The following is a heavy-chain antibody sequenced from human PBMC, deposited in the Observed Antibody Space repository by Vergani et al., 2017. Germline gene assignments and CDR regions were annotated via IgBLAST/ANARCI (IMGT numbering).Heavy chain of an antibody. CDR3: AKHFRGWGIDY. V-gene: IGHV3-30*02. J-gene: IGHJ4*02. Sequence: VQLVESGGGVVQRGGSLRLSCATSGFTLSNYDMQWIRQGPGKGQEFVAFIQFDGSNQYYADSVKGRFTLSRDFSKNTLSLQMNSLRTDDTATYYCAKHFRGWGIDYWGQGTQVIVSS. D-gene: IGHD3-16*01. CDR2: IQFDGSNQ. CDR1: GFTLSNYD.